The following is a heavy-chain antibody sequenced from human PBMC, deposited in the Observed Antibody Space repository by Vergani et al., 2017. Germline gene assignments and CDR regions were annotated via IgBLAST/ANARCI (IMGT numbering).Heavy chain of an antibody. Sequence: EVQLLESGGGLVQPWGSLRLSCAASGFSFSDYAMSWVRQAPGKGLEWVAAISGSGSTTYYADSVKGRFTVSRDNSKNTLFLQMNSLRAEDTAVYYCAKKGFCVTSSCYTTPMDTLQYWGQGALVTVSS. D-gene: IGHD2-2*01. CDR2: ISGSGSTT. CDR1: GFSFSDYA. CDR3: AKKGFCVTSSCYTTPMDTLQY. V-gene: IGHV3-23*01. J-gene: IGHJ4*02.